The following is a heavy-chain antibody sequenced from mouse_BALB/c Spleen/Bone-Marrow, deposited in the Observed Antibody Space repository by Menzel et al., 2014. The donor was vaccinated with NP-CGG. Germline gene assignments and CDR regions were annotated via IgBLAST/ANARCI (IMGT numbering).Heavy chain of an antibody. CDR3: ARVSYDYFDY. J-gene: IGHJ2*01. V-gene: IGHV5-4*02. CDR1: GSTFSDYY. D-gene: IGHD2-4*01. CDR2: ISDGGSYT. Sequence: EVKLMESGGGLMKPGGSLKLSCAASGSTFSDYYMYWVRQTPEKRLEWVATISDGGSYTYYPDSVKGRFTISRDNAKNNLYLQMSSLKSEDTAMYYCARVSYDYFDYWGQGTTLTVSS.